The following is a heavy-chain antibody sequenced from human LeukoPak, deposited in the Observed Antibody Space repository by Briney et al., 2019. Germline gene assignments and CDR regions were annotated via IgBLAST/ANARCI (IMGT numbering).Heavy chain of an antibody. CDR1: GGSISSYY. V-gene: IGHV4-59*01. Sequence: SETLSLTCTVSGGSISSYYWSWIRQPPGKGLEWIGYIYYSGSTNCNPSLKSRVAISVDTSKNQFSLKLSSVTAADTAVYYCARDRRVRGVTNCGMDVWGQGTTVTVSS. D-gene: IGHD3-10*01. CDR2: IYYSGST. J-gene: IGHJ6*02. CDR3: ARDRRVRGVTNCGMDV.